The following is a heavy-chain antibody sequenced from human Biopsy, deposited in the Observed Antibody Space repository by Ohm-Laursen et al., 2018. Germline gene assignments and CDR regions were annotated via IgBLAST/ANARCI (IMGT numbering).Heavy chain of an antibody. D-gene: IGHD3-22*01. CDR3: ARDYDTSGYYYVS. J-gene: IGHJ5*02. Sequence: SDTLSLTCTVSGGSISNNNYYWGWIRQPPGKGLEWIGSILYRGSTHYKPSLKSQVNISVDTSKNQFSLKLNSVTAADTAVYYCARDYDTSGYYYVSWGQGTLVTVSS. CDR1: GGSISNNNYY. V-gene: IGHV4-39*01. CDR2: ILYRGST.